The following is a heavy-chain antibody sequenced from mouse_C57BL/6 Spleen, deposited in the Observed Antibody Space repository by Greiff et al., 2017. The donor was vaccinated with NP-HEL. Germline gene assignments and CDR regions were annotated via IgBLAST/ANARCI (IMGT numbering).Heavy chain of an antibody. CDR2: IYPRSGNT. Sequence: VKLMESGAELARPGASVKLSCKASGYTFTSYGISWVKQRTGQGLEWIGEIYPRSGNTYYNEKFKGKATLTADKSSSTAYMELRSLTSEDSAVYFCARGATVVAPYFDYWGQGTTLTVSS. V-gene: IGHV1-81*01. J-gene: IGHJ2*01. D-gene: IGHD1-1*01. CDR3: ARGATVVAPYFDY. CDR1: GYTFTSYG.